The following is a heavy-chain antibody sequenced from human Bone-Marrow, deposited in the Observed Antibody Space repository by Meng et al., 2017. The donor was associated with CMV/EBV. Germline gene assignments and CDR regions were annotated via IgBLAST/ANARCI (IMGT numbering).Heavy chain of an antibody. J-gene: IGHJ4*02. CDR1: GDSVSSNSAA. Sequence: SQTLSLTCAISGDSVSSNSAAWNWIRQSPSRGLEWLGRTYYRSKWYNDYAVSVKSRITINPDTSKNQFSLQLNSVTPEDTAVYYCARDSSRRKTGYSSGWSAPYYFDYWGQGTRVTGYS. V-gene: IGHV6-1*01. CDR3: ARDSSRRKTGYSSGWSAPYYFDY. CDR2: TYYRSKWYN. D-gene: IGHD6-19*01.